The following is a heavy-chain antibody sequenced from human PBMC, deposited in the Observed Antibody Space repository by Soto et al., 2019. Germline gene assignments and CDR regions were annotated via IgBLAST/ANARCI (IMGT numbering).Heavy chain of an antibody. CDR2: IYYSGST. CDR1: GGSISSYY. V-gene: IGHV4-59*08. J-gene: IGHJ6*02. CDR3: AAPGTVAGTRYYYYGMDV. D-gene: IGHD6-19*01. Sequence: ETLSLTCTVSGGSISSYYWSWIRQPPGKGLEWIGYIYYSGSTNYNPSLKSRVTISVDTSKNQFSLKLSSVTAADTAVYYCAAPGTVAGTRYYYYGMDVWGQGTTVTVSS.